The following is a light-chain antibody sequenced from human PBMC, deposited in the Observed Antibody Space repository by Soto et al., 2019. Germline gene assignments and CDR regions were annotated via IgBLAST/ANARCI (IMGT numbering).Light chain of an antibody. J-gene: IGKJ5*01. V-gene: IGKV1-9*01. CDR3: QQYNTYST. CDR1: QGISNF. CDR2: AAS. Sequence: IQLTQSPSSLSASVGDRVTITCRASQGISNFLAWYKQKPGKAPKLLIYAASTLQSGVPSRFSGSGSGTEFTLTISSLQPDDFATYYCQQYNTYSTFGQGTRLEN.